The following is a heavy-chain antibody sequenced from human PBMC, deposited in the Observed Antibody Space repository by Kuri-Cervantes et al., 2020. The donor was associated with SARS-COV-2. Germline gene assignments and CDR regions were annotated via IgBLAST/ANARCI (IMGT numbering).Heavy chain of an antibody. CDR2: INTYNDNT. V-gene: IGHV1-18*01. J-gene: IGHJ4*02. D-gene: IGHD1-1*01. Sequence: ASVKVSCKVSGYTLTELSMHWVRQAPGKGLEWMGWINTYNDNTNYAQKLQGTNYVQKLQGRVTMTTDTSTSTAYMELRSLRSDDTAVYYCARVGYNWNDDHLVYWGQGALVTVSS. CDR3: ARVGYNWNDDHLVY. CDR1: GYTLTELS.